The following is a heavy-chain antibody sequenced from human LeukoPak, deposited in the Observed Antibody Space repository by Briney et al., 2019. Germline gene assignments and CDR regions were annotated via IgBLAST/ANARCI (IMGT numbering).Heavy chain of an antibody. J-gene: IGHJ4*02. V-gene: IGHV3-23*01. CDR2: ISGSGGTT. D-gene: IGHD3-3*01. CDR1: GFTFSSYE. CDR3: ARDNLDFWSGDHYFDS. Sequence: GGSLRLSCAASGFTFSSYEMNWVRQAPGRGLEWVSGISGSGGTTYYADSVKGRFTISKDKSKNTLYLQMNSLRAEDTAVYYCARDNLDFWSGDHYFDSWGQGTLVTVSS.